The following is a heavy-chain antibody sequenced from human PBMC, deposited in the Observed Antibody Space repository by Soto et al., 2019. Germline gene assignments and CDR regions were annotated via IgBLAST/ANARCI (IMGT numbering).Heavy chain of an antibody. CDR1: GFAFSNYG. V-gene: IGHV3-13*01. Sequence: GGSLRLSCAASGFAFSNYGMHWVRLATGKGLEWVAAVGSAGDTYYPGSVKGRFTISRENARNSLYLQMDSLSAEDTATYYCARGGIAVAGFWFDSWGQGTQVTVSS. CDR3: ARGGIAVAGFWFDS. D-gene: IGHD6-19*01. CDR2: VGSAGDT. J-gene: IGHJ5*01.